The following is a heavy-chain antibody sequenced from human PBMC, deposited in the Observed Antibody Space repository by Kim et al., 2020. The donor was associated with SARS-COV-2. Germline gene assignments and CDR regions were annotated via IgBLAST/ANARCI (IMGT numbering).Heavy chain of an antibody. CDR2: INSGSNYI. CDR3: VRDPPDGYFTIVDGFDM. V-gene: IGHV3-21*06. CDR1: GFTFSSYS. D-gene: IGHD3-3*01. Sequence: GGSLRLSCAASGFTFSSYSMNWVRQAPGKGLDWVSAINSGSNYIVYADSVKGRFTISRDNPKNTLYLQMNSLRADDTAKYYCVRDPPDGYFTIVDGFDMCGQRKLCTLSS. J-gene: IGHJ3*02.